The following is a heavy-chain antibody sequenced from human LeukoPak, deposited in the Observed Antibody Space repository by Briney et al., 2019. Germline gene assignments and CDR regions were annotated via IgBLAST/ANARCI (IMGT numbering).Heavy chain of an antibody. CDR1: GGTFSSYA. J-gene: IGHJ6*04. V-gene: IGHV1-69*13. D-gene: IGHD6-13*01. Sequence: GASVKVSCKASGGTFSSYAISWVRQAPGQGLEWMGGIIPIFGTANYAQKFQGRVTITADESTSTAYMELSSLRSEDTAVYYCALSSFSNPLVGGGMDAWGKGTTVTVSS. CDR2: IIPIFGTA. CDR3: ALSSFSNPLVGGGMDA.